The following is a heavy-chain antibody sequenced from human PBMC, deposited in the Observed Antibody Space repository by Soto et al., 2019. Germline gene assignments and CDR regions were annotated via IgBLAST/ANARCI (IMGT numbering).Heavy chain of an antibody. V-gene: IGHV3-30*18. CDR3: AKDLHSPPDY. CDR2: ISYDGSNK. Sequence: QVQLVESGGGVVQPGRSLRLSCAASGFTFSSYGMHWVRQAPGKGLEWVAVISYDGSNKYYADSVKGRFTISRDNSKNTLYLQMNSLRAEDTAVYYCAKDLHSPPDYWGQGTLVPVSS. CDR1: GFTFSSYG. J-gene: IGHJ4*02. D-gene: IGHD6-13*01.